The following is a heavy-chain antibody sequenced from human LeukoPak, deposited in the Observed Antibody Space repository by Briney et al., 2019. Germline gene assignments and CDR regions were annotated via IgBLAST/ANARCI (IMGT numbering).Heavy chain of an antibody. V-gene: IGHV3-21*01. CDR1: GSTFTFYA. J-gene: IGHJ4*02. D-gene: IGHD3-22*01. Sequence: PGGSLRLSCAASGSTFTFYAMSWVRQAPGKGLEWVSSINGESTFKVYADSVKGRFTISRDNAKNSLYLQMDSLRAEDTAVYYCTRSTGNYYDSSAYYDYWGQGTLVTVSS. CDR2: INGESTFK. CDR3: TRSTGNYYDSSAYYDY.